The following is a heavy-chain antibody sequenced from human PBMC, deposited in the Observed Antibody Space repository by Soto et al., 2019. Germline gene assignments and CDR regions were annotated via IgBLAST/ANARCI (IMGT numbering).Heavy chain of an antibody. CDR2: INHSGST. V-gene: IGHV4-34*01. J-gene: IGHJ4*02. CDR3: AREWLSQLTFDY. Sequence: PSETLSLTCAVYGGSFSGYYWSWIRQPPGKGLVWIGEINHSGSTNYNPSLKSRVTISVDTSKNQFSLKLSSVTAADTAVYYCAREWLSQLTFDYWGQGTLVTVSS. D-gene: IGHD3-22*01. CDR1: GGSFSGYY.